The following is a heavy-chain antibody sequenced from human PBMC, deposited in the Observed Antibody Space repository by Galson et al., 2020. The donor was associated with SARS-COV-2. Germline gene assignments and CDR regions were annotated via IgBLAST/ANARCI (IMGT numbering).Heavy chain of an antibody. V-gene: IGHV3-11*01. Sequence: NSGGSLRLSCAASGFTFSDYYMGWIRQAPGKGLEWVSFISRNGYSVYYADSVKGPFTISRDNAKNSLYLQMNSLRADDTAVYYCARLQYCSRTNCFSFDYWGQGTLVTVSS. CDR2: ISRNGYSV. D-gene: IGHD2-2*01. CDR1: GFTFSDYY. CDR3: ARLQYCSRTNCFSFDY. J-gene: IGHJ4*02.